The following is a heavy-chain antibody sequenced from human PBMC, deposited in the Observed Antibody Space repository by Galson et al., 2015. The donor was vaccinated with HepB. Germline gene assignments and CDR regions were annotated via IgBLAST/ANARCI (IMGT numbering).Heavy chain of an antibody. CDR2: ISSSSSYI. CDR1: GFTFSSYS. CDR3: ARSSLEWLLPRDYYYYYYMDV. D-gene: IGHD3-3*01. V-gene: IGHV3-21*01. Sequence: SLRLSCAASGFTFSSYSMNWVRQAPGKGLEWVSSISSSSSYIYYADSVKGRFTISRDNAKNSLYLQMNSLRAEDTAVYYCARSSLEWLLPRDYYYYYYMDVWGKGTTVTVSS. J-gene: IGHJ6*03.